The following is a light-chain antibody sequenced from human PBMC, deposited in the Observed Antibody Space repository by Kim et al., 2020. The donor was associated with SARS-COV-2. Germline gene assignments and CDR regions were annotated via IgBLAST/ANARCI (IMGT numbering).Light chain of an antibody. V-gene: IGLV1-44*01. Sequence: GQKVTISCSVGSSNVGGNTVNWYQQVPGTAPKLLIFDNDQRPSGVPDRFSASKSGTSASLAISGLQSEDEAHYYCGAWDDSLNGWVFGGGTQLTVL. CDR1: SSNVGGNT. CDR2: DND. J-gene: IGLJ3*02. CDR3: GAWDDSLNGWV.